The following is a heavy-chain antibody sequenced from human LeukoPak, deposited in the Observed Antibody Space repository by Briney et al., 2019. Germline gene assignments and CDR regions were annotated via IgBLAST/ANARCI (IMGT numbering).Heavy chain of an antibody. CDR2: INQDGSEK. CDR3: ARDKSVYYDTSGSRFDY. CDR1: QFTFSSYW. J-gene: IGHJ4*02. D-gene: IGHD3-22*01. Sequence: GGSLRLSCAASQFTFSSYWMSWVRQAPGKGLEWVANINQDGSEKYYMDSVKGRFTISRDNAKNSLYLQMNSLRAEDTAVYYCARDKSVYYDTSGSRFDYWGQGTLVTVSS. V-gene: IGHV3-7*01.